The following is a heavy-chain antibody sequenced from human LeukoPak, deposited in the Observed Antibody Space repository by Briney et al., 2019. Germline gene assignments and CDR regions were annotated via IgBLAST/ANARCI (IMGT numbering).Heavy chain of an antibody. Sequence: GGSLRLSCAASGFTFSSYEMNWVRQAPGKGLEWVSYISSSGSTIYYADSVKGRFTISRDNAKNSLYLQMNSLRAEDTALYLCARGRYSSTWANFDHWGQGTLVTVSS. CDR3: ARGRYSSTWANFDH. D-gene: IGHD6-13*01. V-gene: IGHV3-48*03. CDR2: ISSSGSTI. CDR1: GFTFSSYE. J-gene: IGHJ4*02.